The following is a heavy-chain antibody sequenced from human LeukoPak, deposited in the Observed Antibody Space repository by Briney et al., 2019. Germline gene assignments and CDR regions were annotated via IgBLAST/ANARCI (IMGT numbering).Heavy chain of an antibody. CDR2: INSDGSST. V-gene: IGHV3-74*01. CDR3: AKGLWFGESSYYMDV. D-gene: IGHD3-10*01. J-gene: IGHJ6*03. CDR1: GFTFSSYW. Sequence: GGSLRLSCAASGFTFSSYWMHWVRQAPGKGLVWVSRINSDGSSTSYADSVKGRFTISRDNAKNTLYLQMNSLRAEDTAVYYCAKGLWFGESSYYMDVWGKGTTVTISS.